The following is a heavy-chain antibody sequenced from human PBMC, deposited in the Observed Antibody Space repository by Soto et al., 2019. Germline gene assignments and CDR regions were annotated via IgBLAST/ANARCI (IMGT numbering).Heavy chain of an antibody. CDR3: AREETAWPLAYGLDV. Sequence: GGSLRLSCAASGFTFSSYAISWVRQGPGKGLEWVSSIGRRNDIYYANSVKGRFTISRDNAKNSVSLQMNSLRDEDTAVYYCAREETAWPLAYGLDVWGQGTTVTVSS. CDR1: GFTFSSYA. CDR2: IGRRNDI. D-gene: IGHD2-21*02. J-gene: IGHJ6*02. V-gene: IGHV3-21*01.